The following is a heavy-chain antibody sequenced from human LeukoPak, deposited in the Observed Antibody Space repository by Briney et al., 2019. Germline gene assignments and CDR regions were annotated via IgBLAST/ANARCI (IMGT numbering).Heavy chain of an antibody. J-gene: IGHJ4*02. CDR1: GDSISSYY. CDR3: AREGGSYRSFDY. V-gene: IGHV4-4*07. CDR2: MYSSGTT. D-gene: IGHD1-26*01. Sequence: SETLSLICTVSGDSISSYYWSWIRQPAGKGLEWIGRMYSSGTTHYSPSLKSRITMSVDTSKNQFSLRLSSVTAADTAVYYCAREGGSYRSFDYWGQGTLVTVSS.